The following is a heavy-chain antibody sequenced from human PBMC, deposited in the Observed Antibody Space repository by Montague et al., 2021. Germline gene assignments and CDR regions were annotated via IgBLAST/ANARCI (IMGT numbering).Heavy chain of an antibody. CDR1: GGSISSGGFY. J-gene: IGHJ4*02. CDR2: IYDSGST. CDR3: ARSGGYCSGGRCDTFDY. V-gene: IGHV4-31*03. D-gene: IGHD2-15*01. Sequence: TLSLTSSVSGGSISSGGFYWSWIRQHPGKGPEWIGSIYDSGSTNYNPSLKGRLTLSRDTSKNQVSLRLTSVTAAETAVYYCARSGGYCSGGRCDTFDYWGQGTLVTVSS.